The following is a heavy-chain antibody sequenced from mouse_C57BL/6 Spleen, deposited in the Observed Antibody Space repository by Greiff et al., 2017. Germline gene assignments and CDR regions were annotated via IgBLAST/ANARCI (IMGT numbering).Heavy chain of an antibody. D-gene: IGHD1-1*01. V-gene: IGHV1-50*01. J-gene: IGHJ2*01. Sequence: QVQLKQPGAELVKPGASVKLSCKASGYTFTSYWMQWVKQRPGQGLEWIGEIDPSDSYTNYNQKFKGKATLTVDTSSSTAYMQLSSLTSEDSAVYYCARRGSVVDYWGQGTTLTVSS. CDR1: GYTFTSYW. CDR3: ARRGSVVDY. CDR2: IDPSDSYT.